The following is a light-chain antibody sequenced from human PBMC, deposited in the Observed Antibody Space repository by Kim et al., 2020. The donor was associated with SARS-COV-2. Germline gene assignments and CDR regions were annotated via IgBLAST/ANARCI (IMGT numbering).Light chain of an antibody. CDR1: TGVVPSGHY. J-gene: IGLJ2*01. Sequence: PGGTVILTVASSTGVVPSGHYPYCFQQKPGQIPRALIYDTTNTPSWTPARFSGSLLGGKAALTLSGAQPEDEAEYYCLLSYSGPRVFGGGTKLTVL. CDR2: DTT. V-gene: IGLV7-46*01. CDR3: LLSYSGPRV.